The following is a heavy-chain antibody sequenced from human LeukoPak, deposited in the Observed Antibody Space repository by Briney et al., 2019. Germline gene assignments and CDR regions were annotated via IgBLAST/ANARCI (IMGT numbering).Heavy chain of an antibody. D-gene: IGHD6-19*01. CDR2: IHLSDGMT. V-gene: IGHV3-20*04. CDR3: ARGIAVRDVLHFFAN. Sequence: GESLTLSCAAAGFTFDDYCLTWVRQVPRKGREWVSCIHLSDGMTVYAPSVQDRFTNSRDHAKNSLYLQMNSFKAEEPAFYLLARGIAVRDVLHFFANWGQGAMVTVSS. J-gene: IGHJ3*02. CDR1: GFTFDDYC.